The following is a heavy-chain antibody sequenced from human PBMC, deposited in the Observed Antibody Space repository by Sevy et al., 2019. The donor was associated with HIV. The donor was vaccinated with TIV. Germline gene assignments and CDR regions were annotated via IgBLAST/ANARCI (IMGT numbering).Heavy chain of an antibody. CDR2: IITSAGKV. CDR1: GGTSRSYI. J-gene: IGHJ4*02. V-gene: IGHV1-69*13. D-gene: IGHD2-21*02. Sequence: ASVKVSCRTFGGTSRSYIIAWMRQAPGQGLEWMGGIITSAGKVNYAQKFRGRVTITADDSTSTTYMEMSSLRSEDTAIYYCSRVYSCGGACYYFDYWGQGTLVTVSS. CDR3: SRVYSCGGACYYFDY.